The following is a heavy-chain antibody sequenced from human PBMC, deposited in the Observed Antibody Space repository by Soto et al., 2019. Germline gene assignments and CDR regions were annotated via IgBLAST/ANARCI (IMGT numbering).Heavy chain of an antibody. CDR2: IYYSGST. D-gene: IGHD6-13*01. Sequence: QVQLQESGPGLVKPSETLSLTCAVSGASVSGGSNYWSWSRQPPGKGLEWVGYIYYSGSTNYNHSLKSRVTISVDTSKNQFSLKLSSVTAADTAVYYCARDGRYSSSWYYVFDIWGPGTMVTVSS. CDR1: GASVSGGSNY. J-gene: IGHJ3*02. CDR3: ARDGRYSSSWYYVFDI. V-gene: IGHV4-61*01.